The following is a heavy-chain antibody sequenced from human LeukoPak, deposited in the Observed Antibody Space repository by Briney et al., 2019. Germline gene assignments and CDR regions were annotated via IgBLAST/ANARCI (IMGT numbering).Heavy chain of an antibody. CDR2: ISSSSSYI. CDR3: ARDSVVVVPAAIYYSNDAFDY. V-gene: IGHV3-21*01. J-gene: IGHJ4*02. D-gene: IGHD2-2*01. Sequence: GGSLRLSCAASGFKFSSYSMNWVRQAPGKGLEWVSSISSSSSYIYYADSVKGRFTISRDNAKNSLYLQMNSLRAEDTAVYYCARDSVVVVPAAIYYSNDAFDYWGQGTLVTVSS. CDR1: GFKFSSYS.